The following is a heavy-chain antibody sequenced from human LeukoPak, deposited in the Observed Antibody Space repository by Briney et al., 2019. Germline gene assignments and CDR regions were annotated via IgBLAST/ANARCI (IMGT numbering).Heavy chain of an antibody. V-gene: IGHV1-2*06. Sequence: GASVKVSCKASGYTFTGYYMHWVRQAPGQGLEWMGRINPNSGGTNYAQKFQGRVTMTRDTSIGTAYMELSRLRSDDTAVCYCARDPDWNYVVDYWGQGTLVTVSS. J-gene: IGHJ4*02. D-gene: IGHD1-7*01. CDR2: INPNSGGT. CDR1: GYTFTGYY. CDR3: ARDPDWNYVVDY.